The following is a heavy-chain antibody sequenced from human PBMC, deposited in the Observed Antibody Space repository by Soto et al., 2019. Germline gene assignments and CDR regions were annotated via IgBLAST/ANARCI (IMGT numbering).Heavy chain of an antibody. CDR2: ISGSGGRS. J-gene: IGHJ4*02. D-gene: IGHD2-21*01. CDR1: GFTFSSYD. CDR3: ATGNAYSTTWSDY. V-gene: IGHV3-23*01. Sequence: GGSLRLSCAASGFTFSSYDMHWVRQATGKGLEWVSAISGSGGRSYYADPVKGRFTISRDNSKNTLYLQMNSLRAEDTAVYYCATGNAYSTTWSDYWGQGTLVTVSS.